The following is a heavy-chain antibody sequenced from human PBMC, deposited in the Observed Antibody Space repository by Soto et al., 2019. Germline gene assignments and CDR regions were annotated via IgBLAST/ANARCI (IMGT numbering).Heavy chain of an antibody. CDR1: GFTFSNYA. D-gene: IGHD6-19*01. J-gene: IGHJ4*02. Sequence: EGQLLESGGGLVQPGGSLRLSCAAPGFTFSNYAMNWVRQAPGKGLEWVSVISGSGGSTYYADSVKGRFTISRDNSKNTLYLQMNSLSCEKTAVYYCARRSSCWYFDYWGQGTMVTVSS. CDR3: ARRSSCWYFDY. V-gene: IGHV3-23*01. CDR2: ISGSGGST.